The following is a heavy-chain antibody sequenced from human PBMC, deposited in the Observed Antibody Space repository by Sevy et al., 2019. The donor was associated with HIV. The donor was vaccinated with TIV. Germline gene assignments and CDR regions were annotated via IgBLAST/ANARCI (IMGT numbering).Heavy chain of an antibody. V-gene: IGHV3-7*01. CDR2: IKQDGSEK. CDR3: ARVKEPGHVLRFLEWFRTPQWFDP. Sequence: GESLKISCAASGFTFSSYWMSWVRQAPGKGLEWVANIKQDGSEKYYVDSVKGRFTISRDNAKNSLYLQMNSLGAEDTAVYYCARVKEPGHVLRFLEWFRTPQWFDPWGQGTLVTVSS. J-gene: IGHJ5*02. CDR1: GFTFSSYW. D-gene: IGHD3-3*01.